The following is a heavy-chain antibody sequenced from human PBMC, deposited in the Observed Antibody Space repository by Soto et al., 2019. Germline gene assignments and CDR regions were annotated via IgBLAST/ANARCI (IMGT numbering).Heavy chain of an antibody. V-gene: IGHV3-23*01. Sequence: GGSLILSCAASGFTFSSYAMSWVRQAPGKGPELVSVISGSGDSTYYADSVKGRFTISRDNSKNTLYLQMNSLRVEDTATYYCAMRYYDILTATDYWGQGTLFSVSS. J-gene: IGHJ4*02. CDR1: GFTFSSYA. D-gene: IGHD3-9*01. CDR3: AMRYYDILTATDY. CDR2: ISGSGDST.